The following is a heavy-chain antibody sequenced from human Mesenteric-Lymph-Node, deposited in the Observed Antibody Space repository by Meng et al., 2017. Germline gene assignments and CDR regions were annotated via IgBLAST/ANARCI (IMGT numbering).Heavy chain of an antibody. J-gene: IGHJ4*02. Sequence: GSLRLSCAASGFTFSSYSMNWVRQAPGKGLEWVSSISSSSSYIYYADSVKGRFTISRDNAKNSLYLQMNSLRAEDTAVYYCARDYYGSGSYYRDVGDYWGQGTLVTVSS. CDR1: GFTFSSYS. CDR2: ISSSSSYI. CDR3: ARDYYGSGSYYRDVGDY. V-gene: IGHV3-21*01. D-gene: IGHD3-10*01.